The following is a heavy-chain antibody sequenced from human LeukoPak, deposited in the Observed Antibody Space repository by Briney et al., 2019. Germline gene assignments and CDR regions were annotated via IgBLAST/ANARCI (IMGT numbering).Heavy chain of an antibody. J-gene: IGHJ5*02. V-gene: IGHV1-18*01. CDR3: ARVPVSGSYYGWFDP. D-gene: IGHD1-26*01. CDR2: ISAYNGNT. Sequence: ASVKVSCKASGYTFTSYGISWVRQAPGQGLEWMGWISAYNGNTNYAQKLQGRVTMTTDTSTSTAYMELRSLRSDDTAVYYCARVPVSGSYYGWFDPWGQGTLVTVSS. CDR1: GYTFTSYG.